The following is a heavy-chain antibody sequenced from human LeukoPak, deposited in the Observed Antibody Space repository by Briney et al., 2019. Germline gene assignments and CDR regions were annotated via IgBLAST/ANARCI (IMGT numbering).Heavy chain of an antibody. D-gene: IGHD3-3*01. J-gene: IGHJ3*02. CDR1: GGTFSSYA. V-gene: IGHV1-69*06. CDR2: IIPIFGAA. Sequence: SVKVSCKASGGTFSSYAISWVRQAPGQGLEWMGGIIPIFGAANYARKFQGRVTITADTSTNTAYMELGSLRSEDAAVYYCARAARTLFGVFIIAAFDIWGQGTMVTVSS. CDR3: ARAARTLFGVFIIAAFDI.